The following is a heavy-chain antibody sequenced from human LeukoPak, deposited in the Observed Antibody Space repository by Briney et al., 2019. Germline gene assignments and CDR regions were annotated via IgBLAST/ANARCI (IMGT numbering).Heavy chain of an antibody. J-gene: IGHJ6*02. Sequence: GASVTVSCTASGYTFTSYYMHWVRQAPGQGLEWMGRINPSGGSTSYAQKFQGRVTMTRDTSTSTVYMELSSLRSEDTAVYYCARGAYSSGWYNYYGMDVWGQGTTVTVSS. CDR2: INPSGGST. CDR1: GYTFTSYY. D-gene: IGHD6-19*01. V-gene: IGHV1-46*01. CDR3: ARGAYSSGWYNYYGMDV.